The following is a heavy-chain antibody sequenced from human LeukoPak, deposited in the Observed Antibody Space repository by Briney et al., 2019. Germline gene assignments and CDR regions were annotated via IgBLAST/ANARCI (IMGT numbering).Heavy chain of an antibody. D-gene: IGHD2-2*01. CDR2: INSDGSST. V-gene: IGHV3-74*01. CDR1: GFTFSSYW. J-gene: IGHJ4*02. CDR3: AKDVPAALFDY. Sequence: GGSLRLSCAASGFTFSSYWMHWVRQAPGKGLVWVSRINSDGSSTSYADSVKGRFTISRDNAKNMLYLQMNSLRAEDTAVYYCAKDVPAALFDYWGQGTLVTVSS.